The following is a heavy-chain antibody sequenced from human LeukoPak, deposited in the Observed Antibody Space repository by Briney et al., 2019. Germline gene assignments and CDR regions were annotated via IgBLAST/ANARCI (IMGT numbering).Heavy chain of an antibody. CDR1: GFTFSDYY. V-gene: IGHV3-11*01. J-gene: IGHJ4*02. Sequence: PGGSLRLSCAASGFTFSDYYMSWIRQAPGKGLEWVSYISSSGSTIYYADSVKGRFTISRDNAKNSLYLQMNSLRAEDTAVYYCARAHYYDSSGYYLDYWGQGTLVTVSS. CDR3: ARAHYYDSSGYYLDY. CDR2: ISSSGSTI. D-gene: IGHD3-22*01.